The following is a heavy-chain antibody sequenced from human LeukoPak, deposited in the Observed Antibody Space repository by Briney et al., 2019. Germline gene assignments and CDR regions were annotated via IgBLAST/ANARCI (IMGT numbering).Heavy chain of an antibody. Sequence: SETLSLTCTISGAFGCSISSYYWSWIRQPPGKGLEWIGYVYYSGSTNYNPSLKSRVTISIDTSKTQFSLKLNSVTAADTAVYYCARASNYDTSGYYFYWYFDLWGRGTLVTVSS. CDR2: VYYSGST. CDR3: ARASNYDTSGYYFYWYFDL. CDR1: GAFGCSISSYY. J-gene: IGHJ2*01. V-gene: IGHV4-59*01. D-gene: IGHD3-22*01.